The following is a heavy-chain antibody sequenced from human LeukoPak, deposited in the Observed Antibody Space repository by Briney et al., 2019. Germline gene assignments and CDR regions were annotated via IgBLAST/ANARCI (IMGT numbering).Heavy chain of an antibody. J-gene: IGHJ6*03. CDR2: ISGSGGST. CDR3: AKDSGSYVKNHMDV. Sequence: PGGSLRLSCAASGFTFSSYGMSWARQAPGKGLEWVSAISGSGGSTYYADSVKGRFTISRDNSKNTLYLQMNSLRPEDTAVYYCAKDSGSYVKNHMDVWGKGTRVTISS. CDR1: GFTFSSYG. V-gene: IGHV3-23*01. D-gene: IGHD1-26*01.